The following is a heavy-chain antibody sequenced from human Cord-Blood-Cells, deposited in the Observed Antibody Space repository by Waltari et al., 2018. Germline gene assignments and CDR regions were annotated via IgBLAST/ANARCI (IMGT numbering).Heavy chain of an antibody. CDR1: GGSFSGYS. V-gene: IGHV4-34*01. Sequence: QVQLQQWGAGLLKPSETLSLTCAVYGGSFSGYSWSWIRQPPGKGLEWIGEINHSGSTNYNPSLKSRVTISVDTSKNQFSLKLSSVTAADTAVYYCARGARYYDFWSGYYNYWGQGTLVTVSS. CDR2: INHSGST. D-gene: IGHD3-3*01. J-gene: IGHJ4*02. CDR3: ARGARYYDFWSGYYNY.